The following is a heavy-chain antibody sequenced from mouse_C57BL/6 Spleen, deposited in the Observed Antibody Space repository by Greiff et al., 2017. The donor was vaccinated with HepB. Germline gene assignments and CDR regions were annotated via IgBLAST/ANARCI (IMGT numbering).Heavy chain of an antibody. Sequence: EVQLQESGPGLVKPSQSLSLTCSVTGYSITSGYYWNWIRQFPGNKLEWMGYISYDGSNNYNPSLKNRISITRDTSKNQFFLKLNSVTTEDTATYYCARDSDYDPYAMDYWGQGTSVTVSS. CDR3: ARDSDYDPYAMDY. J-gene: IGHJ4*01. V-gene: IGHV3-6*01. CDR2: ISYDGSN. D-gene: IGHD2-4*01. CDR1: GYSITSGYY.